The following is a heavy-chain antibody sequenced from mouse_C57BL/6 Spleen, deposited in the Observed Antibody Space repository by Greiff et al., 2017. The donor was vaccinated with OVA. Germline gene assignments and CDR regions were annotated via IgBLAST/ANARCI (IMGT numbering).Heavy chain of an antibody. J-gene: IGHJ1*03. CDR3: ARRITTGGADV. Sequence: QVQLQQSGPELVKPGASVKISCKASGYAFSSSWMNWVKQRPGKGLEWIGRIYPGDGDTNYNGKFKGKATLTADKSSSTAYMQRSSLTSEDSAVYFCARRITTGGADVWGTGTTVTVSS. D-gene: IGHD1-1*01. CDR2: IYPGDGDT. CDR1: GYAFSSSW. V-gene: IGHV1-82*01.